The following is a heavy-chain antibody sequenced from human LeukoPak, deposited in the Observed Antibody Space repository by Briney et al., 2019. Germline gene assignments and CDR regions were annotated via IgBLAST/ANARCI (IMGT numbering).Heavy chain of an antibody. CDR1: GFTVSSNY. V-gene: IGHV3-53*01. CDR2: IYSGGST. D-gene: IGHD6-6*01. J-gene: IGHJ4*02. CDR3: ARTPSSAGYFDY. Sequence: GGSLRLSCAASGFTVSSNYMSWVCQAPGKGLEWVSVIYSGGSTYYADSVKGRFTISRDNSKNTLYLQMNSLRAEDTAVYYCARTPSSAGYFDYWGQGTLVTVSS.